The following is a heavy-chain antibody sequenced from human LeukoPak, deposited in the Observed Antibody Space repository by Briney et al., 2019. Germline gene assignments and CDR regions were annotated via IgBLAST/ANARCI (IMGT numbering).Heavy chain of an antibody. J-gene: IGHJ6*03. CDR3: ARSSGPAAINYYYYMDV. D-gene: IGHD2-2*02. Sequence: GASVKVSCKASGGTFSSSAISWVRQAPGQGLEWMGGIIPIFGTANYAQKFQGRVTITTDESTSTAYMELSSLRSEDTAVYYCARSSGPAAINYYYYMDVWGKGTTVTVSS. V-gene: IGHV1-69*05. CDR2: IIPIFGTA. CDR1: GGTFSSSA.